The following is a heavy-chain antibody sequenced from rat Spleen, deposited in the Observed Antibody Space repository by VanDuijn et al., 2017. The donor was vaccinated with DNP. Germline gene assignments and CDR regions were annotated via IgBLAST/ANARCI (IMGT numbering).Heavy chain of an antibody. Sequence: ELQLVESGGGLVQPGRSLKLSCAASGFIFSHYDMVWVRQAPTDGLVWVASISTSGGSTYYRDSVKGRFTISRDDAQNILYLQMDSLRSEETATYYCARHASFYGYNPYWYSDFWGPGTMVTVSS. D-gene: IGHD1-7*01. CDR2: ISTSGGST. V-gene: IGHV5S11*01. CDR1: GFIFSHYD. CDR3: ARHASFYGYNPYWYSDF. J-gene: IGHJ1*01.